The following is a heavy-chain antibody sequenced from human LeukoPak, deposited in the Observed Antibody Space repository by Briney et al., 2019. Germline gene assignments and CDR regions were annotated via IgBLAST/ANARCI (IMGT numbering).Heavy chain of an antibody. CDR3: ARLHIVVVVAALDY. V-gene: IGHV3-21*01. J-gene: IGHJ4*02. Sequence: SGGSLRLSCAASGFTFSSYSMNWVRQAPGEGLEWVSSISSSSYIYYADSVKGRFTISRDNAKNSLYLQMNSLRAEDTAVYYCARLHIVVVVAALDYWGQGTLVTVSS. D-gene: IGHD2-15*01. CDR2: ISSSSYI. CDR1: GFTFSSYS.